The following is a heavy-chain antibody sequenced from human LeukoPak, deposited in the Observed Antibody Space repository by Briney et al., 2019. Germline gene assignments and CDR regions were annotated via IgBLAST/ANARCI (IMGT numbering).Heavy chain of an antibody. CDR3: ARISRDGYNAYYYHYMDV. Sequence: GESLETLRKGSGYSFTSYWIGWGPQMPGKGLGWMGIIYPDDSDTRYSPSFQGQVPIFSDKSISTAYLQWSSLKASDTAMYYCARISRDGYNAYYYHYMDVWGKG. CDR1: GYSFTSYW. V-gene: IGHV5-51*01. D-gene: IGHD5-24*01. CDR2: IYPDDSDT. J-gene: IGHJ6*03.